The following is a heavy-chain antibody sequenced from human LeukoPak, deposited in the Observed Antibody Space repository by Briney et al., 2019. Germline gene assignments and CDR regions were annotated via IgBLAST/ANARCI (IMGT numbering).Heavy chain of an antibody. Sequence: ASVKVSCKASGYTFTSYYMYWVRQAPGQGLEWLGIINPSGGSTSYAQKLQGRVTMTRDTSTSTVYMELSSLRSEDTAVYYCARSLVGATLDVGYWGQGTLVTVSS. CDR3: ARSLVGATLDVGY. CDR1: GYTFTSYY. V-gene: IGHV1-46*01. CDR2: INPSGGST. D-gene: IGHD1-26*01. J-gene: IGHJ4*02.